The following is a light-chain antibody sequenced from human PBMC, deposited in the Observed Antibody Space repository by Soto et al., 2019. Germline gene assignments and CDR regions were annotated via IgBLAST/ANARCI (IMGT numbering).Light chain of an antibody. CDR2: GAS. J-gene: IGKJ1*01. Sequence: IVLTQSTGTLCLSPGERVTLSCMASQNIFSNYLAWYEQKPGQAPRLLIYGASTRATGIADRFSGGGSGTDFTLTISRLEPEDFAVYHCQQYGRSWTFGQGTKVDIK. CDR3: QQYGRSWT. CDR1: QNIFSNY. V-gene: IGKV3-20*01.